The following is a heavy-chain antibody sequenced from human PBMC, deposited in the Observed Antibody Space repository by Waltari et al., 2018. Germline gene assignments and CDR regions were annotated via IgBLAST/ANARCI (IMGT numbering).Heavy chain of an antibody. CDR3: ARDHGYSSDY. CDR1: GYTFTGYY. J-gene: IGHJ4*02. Sequence: QVQLVQSGAEVKKPGASVKVSCKASGYTFTGYYMHWVRQAPGQGLEWMGWINPNRGGTNYAQKFQGRVTMTRETSISTAYMELSRLRSDDTAVYYCARDHGYSSDYWGQGTLVTVSS. CDR2: INPNRGGT. D-gene: IGHD6-13*01. V-gene: IGHV1-2*02.